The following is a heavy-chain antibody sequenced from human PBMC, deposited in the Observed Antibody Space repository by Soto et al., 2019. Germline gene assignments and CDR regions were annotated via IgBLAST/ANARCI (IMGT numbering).Heavy chain of an antibody. Sequence: EVQLVESGGGLVQPGGSLRLSCAASGFTFSSYSMNWVRHAPGKGLEWVSYISSSSSSIYYADSVKGRFTISSDNAKNSLYLQMNSLRAEDTAVYYCARVPGYCSGGSCKFDAFDIWGQGTMVTVSS. V-gene: IGHV3-48*01. J-gene: IGHJ3*02. CDR2: ISSSSSSI. D-gene: IGHD2-15*01. CDR3: ARVPGYCSGGSCKFDAFDI. CDR1: GFTFSSYS.